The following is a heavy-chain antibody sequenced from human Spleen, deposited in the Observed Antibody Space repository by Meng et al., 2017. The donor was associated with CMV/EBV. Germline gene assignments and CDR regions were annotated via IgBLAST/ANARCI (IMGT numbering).Heavy chain of an antibody. V-gene: IGHV6-1*01. CDR3: ARGVPPLGYIDYFYYYSMDV. D-gene: IGHD5-24*01. CDR1: AT. CDR2: TYYRSKWYN. Sequence: ATWDWIRQSPSRGLEWLGRTYYRSKWYNDYAVSVKSRITVNPDTSKNQFSLHLNSVTPEDTAVYFCARGVPPLGYIDYFYYYSMDVWGQGTTVTVSS. J-gene: IGHJ6*02.